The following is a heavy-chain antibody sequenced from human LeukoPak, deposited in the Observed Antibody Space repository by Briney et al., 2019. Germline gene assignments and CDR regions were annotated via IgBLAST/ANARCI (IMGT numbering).Heavy chain of an antibody. V-gene: IGHV1-2*02. J-gene: IGHJ3*02. D-gene: IGHD1-1*01. CDR3: ARAYWNDGLADAFDI. CDR2: INPNSGGT. Sequence: ASVKVSCKASGYTFTGYYMHWVRQAPGQGLEWMGWINPNSGGTNYAQKFQGRVTVTRDTSISTAYMELSRLRSDDTAVYYCARAYWNDGLADAFDIWGQGTMVTVSS. CDR1: GYTFTGYY.